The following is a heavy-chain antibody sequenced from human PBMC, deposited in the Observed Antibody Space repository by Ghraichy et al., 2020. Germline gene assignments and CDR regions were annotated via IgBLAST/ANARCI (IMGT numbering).Heavy chain of an antibody. J-gene: IGHJ3*02. D-gene: IGHD3-10*01. Sequence: GESLNISCNGSGYSFTSYWIGWVRQMPGKGLEWMGIIYPGDSATRYSPSFQGQVTISADKSITTAYLQWSSLGASDTAMYYCARREGTHAFDIWGQGTMVTVSS. CDR1: GYSFTSYW. CDR3: ARREGTHAFDI. V-gene: IGHV5-51*01. CDR2: IYPGDSAT.